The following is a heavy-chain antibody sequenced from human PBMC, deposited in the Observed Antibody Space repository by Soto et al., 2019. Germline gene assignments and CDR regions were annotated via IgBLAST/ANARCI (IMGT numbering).Heavy chain of an antibody. CDR1: GFTFSSYA. Sequence: GRSLRLSCAASGFTFSSYAMSWVRQAPGKGLEWVSAISGSGGSTYYADSVKGRFTISRDNSKNTLYLQMNSLRAEDTAVYYCAKGSYRSSYRFTWGQGTLVTVSS. CDR3: AKGSYRSSYRFT. V-gene: IGHV3-23*01. J-gene: IGHJ5*02. CDR2: ISGSGGST. D-gene: IGHD3-16*02.